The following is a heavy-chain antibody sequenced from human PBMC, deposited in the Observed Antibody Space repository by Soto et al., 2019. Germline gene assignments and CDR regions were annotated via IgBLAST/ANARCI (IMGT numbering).Heavy chain of an antibody. CDR2: INVSGGST. Sequence: ASVKVSCKAFGYTFTTYYMHWVRQAPGQGLEWLGVINVSGGSTSYTQKFQGRVTMTRDTSTSTAYMELRSLRSEDTAVYYCARDDCGGDCSGAWFDYWGQGTLVTVSS. CDR1: GYTFTTYY. V-gene: IGHV1-46*01. J-gene: IGHJ4*02. D-gene: IGHD2-21*02. CDR3: ARDDCGGDCSGAWFDY.